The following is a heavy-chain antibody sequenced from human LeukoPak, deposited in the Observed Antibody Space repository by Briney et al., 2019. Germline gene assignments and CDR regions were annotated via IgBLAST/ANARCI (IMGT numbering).Heavy chain of an antibody. CDR3: ANRASYYGSGSLDY. CDR2: ISGSGGSGGST. D-gene: IGHD3-10*01. Sequence: GGSLRLSCAASGFTFSSYGMSWVRQAPGKGLEWASAISGSGGSGGSTYYADSVKGRFTISRDNSKNTLYLQMNSLRAEDTAVYYCANRASYYGSGSLDYWGQGTLVTVSS. J-gene: IGHJ4*02. CDR1: GFTFSSYG. V-gene: IGHV3-23*01.